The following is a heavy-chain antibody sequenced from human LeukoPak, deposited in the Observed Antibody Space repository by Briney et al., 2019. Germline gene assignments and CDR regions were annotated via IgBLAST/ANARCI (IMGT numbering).Heavy chain of an antibody. Sequence: PAGSLRLSCAASGCTFSSYAMSWVRQPPGKGVQWVSAVIDDSGSTYYADSLRGRFTTSRDNFKNTLFLQMNSLRAEDTAVYYCAKDPYLGSGTLYPTFDYWRHGTLVAVS. J-gene: IGHJ4*01. V-gene: IGHV3-23*01. CDR3: AKDPYLGSGTLYPTFDY. CDR2: VIDDSGST. D-gene: IGHD3-10*01. CDR1: GCTFSSYA.